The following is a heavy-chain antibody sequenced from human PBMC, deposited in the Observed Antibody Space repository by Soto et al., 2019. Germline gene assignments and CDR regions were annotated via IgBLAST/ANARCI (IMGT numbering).Heavy chain of an antibody. J-gene: IGHJ4*02. CDR1: GSSIATNNYH. CDR2: INYSGRT. CDR3: ARHGGLLFRNPGWRQIQGGYDV. V-gene: IGHV4-39*01. D-gene: IGHD2-21*01. Sequence: QLQLQESGPGLVKPAETLSLTCTVSGSSIATNNYHWGWIRQPPGKGLEWIGNINYSGRTYYSPSRMPRITPSIYSSRSQPSLKLASVTAADSAVYYCARHGGLLFRNPGWRQIQGGYDVWGQGILVT.